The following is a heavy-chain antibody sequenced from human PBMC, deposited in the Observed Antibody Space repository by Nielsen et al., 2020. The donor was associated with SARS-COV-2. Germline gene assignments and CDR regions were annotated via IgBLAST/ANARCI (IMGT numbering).Heavy chain of an antibody. CDR2: ISYDGSNK. CDR1: GFTFSSYG. J-gene: IGHJ4*02. Sequence: GESLKISCAASGFTFSSYGMHWVRQAPGKGLEWVAVISYDGSNKYYADSVKGRFTISRDNSKNTLYLQMNSLRAEDTAVYYCARDRGSSWYISGFDYWGQGTLVTVSS. V-gene: IGHV3-30*03. CDR3: ARDRGSSWYISGFDY. D-gene: IGHD6-13*01.